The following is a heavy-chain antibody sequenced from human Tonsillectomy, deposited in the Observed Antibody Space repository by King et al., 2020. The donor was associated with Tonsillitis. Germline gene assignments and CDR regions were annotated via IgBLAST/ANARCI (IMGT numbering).Heavy chain of an antibody. CDR3: ARVMYYYDSSGYPVPAFDI. CDR1: GGSISSGGYS. D-gene: IGHD3-22*01. V-gene: IGHV4-30-2*01. J-gene: IGHJ3*02. CDR2: IYHSGST. Sequence: QLQESGSGLVKPSQTLSLTCAVSGGSISSGGYSWSWIRQPPGKGLEWIGYIYHSGSTYYNPSLKSRVTISVDRSKNQFSLKLSSVTAADTAVYYCARVMYYYDSSGYPVPAFDIWGQGTMVTVSS.